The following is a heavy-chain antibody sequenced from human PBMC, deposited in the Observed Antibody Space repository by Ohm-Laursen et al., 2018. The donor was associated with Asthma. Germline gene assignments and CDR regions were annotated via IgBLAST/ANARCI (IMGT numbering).Heavy chain of an antibody. Sequence: SDTLSLTCAVYGGSFSGYYWSWIRQPPGKGLEWIGEINHSGSTNYNPSLKSRVTISVDTSKNQFSLKLSSVTAADTAVYYCARVVDVNYGVPLTFDYWGQGTLVTVSS. CDR2: INHSGST. D-gene: IGHD4-17*01. J-gene: IGHJ4*02. V-gene: IGHV4-34*01. CDR1: GGSFSGYY. CDR3: ARVVDVNYGVPLTFDY.